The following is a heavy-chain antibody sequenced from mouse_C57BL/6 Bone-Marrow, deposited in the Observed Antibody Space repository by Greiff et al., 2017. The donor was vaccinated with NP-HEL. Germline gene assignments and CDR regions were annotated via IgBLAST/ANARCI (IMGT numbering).Heavy chain of an antibody. D-gene: IGHD1-1*01. CDR3: AREGRTTVVAPDY. Sequence: VQLQQSGAELMKPGASVKISCKATGYTFSSYWIEWVKQRPGHGLEWIGEILPGSGSTNYNEKFKGKATFTADTSSNTAYMQLSSLTSEDSAVYYGAREGRTTVVAPDYWGQGTTLTVSS. CDR2: ILPGSGST. CDR1: GYTFSSYW. V-gene: IGHV1-9*01. J-gene: IGHJ2*01.